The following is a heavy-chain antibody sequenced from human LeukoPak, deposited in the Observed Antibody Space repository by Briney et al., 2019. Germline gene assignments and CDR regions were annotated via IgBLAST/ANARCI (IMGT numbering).Heavy chain of an antibody. D-gene: IGHD3-10*01. Sequence: GGSLRLSCAASGFTFSSYSMNWVRQAPGKGLGWVSSISSSSSYIYYADSVKGRFTISGDNAKNSLYLQMNSLRAEDTAVYYCASLRGLFDYWGQGTLVTVSS. CDR2: ISSSSSYI. J-gene: IGHJ4*02. CDR3: ASLRGLFDY. V-gene: IGHV3-21*01. CDR1: GFTFSSYS.